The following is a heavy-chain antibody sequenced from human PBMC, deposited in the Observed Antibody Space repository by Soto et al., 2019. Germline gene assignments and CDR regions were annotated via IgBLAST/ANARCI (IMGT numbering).Heavy chain of an antibody. CDR1: GGSFSGYY. CDR2: INHSGST. Sequence: QVQLQQWGAGLLKPSETLSLTCAVYGGSFSGYYWSWIRQPPGKGLEWIGEINHSGSTNYNPSLKSRVTISVATSQNQFALQLSSVTAADTAVYYCARGRGSGWYYGPLDYWGQGTLVTVSS. V-gene: IGHV4-34*01. CDR3: ARGRGSGWYYGPLDY. D-gene: IGHD6-19*01. J-gene: IGHJ4*02.